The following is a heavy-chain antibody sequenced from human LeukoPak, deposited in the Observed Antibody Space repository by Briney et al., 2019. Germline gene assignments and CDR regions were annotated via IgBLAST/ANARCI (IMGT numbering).Heavy chain of an antibody. J-gene: IGHJ4*02. D-gene: IGHD3-10*01. Sequence: GGSLRLSCAASGFIFSNYWMSWVRQAPGKGLEWVANIKQDGSEKYHVDSVKGRFTISRDNAKNSLYLQMNGLRAEDTAIYYCARDRSYYNYFEYWGQGILVTVSS. CDR2: IKQDGSEK. V-gene: IGHV3-7*04. CDR1: GFIFSNYW. CDR3: ARDRSYYNYFEY.